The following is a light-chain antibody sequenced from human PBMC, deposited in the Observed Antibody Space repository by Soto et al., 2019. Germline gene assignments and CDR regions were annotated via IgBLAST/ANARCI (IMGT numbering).Light chain of an antibody. J-gene: IGLJ2*01. V-gene: IGLV2-8*01. CDR1: LTDIGTYYY. CDR2: EVS. Sequence: QSALTQPPSASGSLGQSVTISCTGTLTDIGTYYYVSWYQQHPGKAPKLIIYEVSERPSGVPDRFSGSKSGNTASLTVSWLQAGDEADYYCSSYAGTKTLVFGGGTKLTVL. CDR3: SSYAGTKTLV.